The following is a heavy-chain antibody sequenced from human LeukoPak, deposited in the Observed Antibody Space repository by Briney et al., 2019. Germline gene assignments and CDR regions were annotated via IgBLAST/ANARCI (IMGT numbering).Heavy chain of an antibody. J-gene: IGHJ4*02. V-gene: IGHV4-4*07. Sequence: SQTLSLTCTVSGGSISNYYWSWIRQPAGKELEWIGRIYTSGSTNYNPSLKSRLTMSMDTSKNQFSLRLSSVTAADTAVYYCARASDDFGDYGFDYWGQGTLVTVSS. CDR2: IYTSGST. CDR1: GGSISNYY. CDR3: ARASDDFGDYGFDY. D-gene: IGHD4-17*01.